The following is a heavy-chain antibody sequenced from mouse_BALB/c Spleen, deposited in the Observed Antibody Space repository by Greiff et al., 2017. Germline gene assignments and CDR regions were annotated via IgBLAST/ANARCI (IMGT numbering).Heavy chain of an antibody. J-gene: IGHJ3*01. CDR3: ARYTTVPKGAWFAY. CDR2: INPNNGGT. V-gene: IGHV1-18*01. Sequence: EVQLVESGPELVKPGASVKIPCKASGYTFTDYNMDWVKQSHGKSLEWIGDINPNNGGTIYNQKFKGKATLTVDKSSSTAYMELRSLTSEDTAVYYCARYTTVPKGAWFAYWGQGTLVTVSA. CDR1: GYTFTDYN. D-gene: IGHD1-1*01.